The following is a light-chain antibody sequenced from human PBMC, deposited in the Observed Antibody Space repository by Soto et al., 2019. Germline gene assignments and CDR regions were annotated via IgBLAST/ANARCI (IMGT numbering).Light chain of an antibody. CDR3: CSYTSSSTYV. V-gene: IGLV2-14*01. Sequence: QSVLTQPASVSGSPGQSITISCTGTSSDVGGYNFVSWYQQHPGKAPKLVIYDVSTRPSGVSNRFSGSKSGNTASLTISGLQAEDEADYYCCSYTSSSTYVFGTGTKLTVL. CDR1: SSDVGGYNF. J-gene: IGLJ1*01. CDR2: DVS.